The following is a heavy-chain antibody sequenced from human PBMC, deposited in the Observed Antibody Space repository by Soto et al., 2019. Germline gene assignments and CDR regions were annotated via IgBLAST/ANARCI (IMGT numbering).Heavy chain of an antibody. V-gene: IGHV3-23*01. CDR1: GFTFSKFA. D-gene: IGHD6-19*01. CDR2: ISGSGDST. J-gene: IGHJ6*02. Sequence: GGSLRLSCAASGFTFSKFALTWVRQAPGKGLEWVSAISGSGDSTYYADSVKGRFTISRDNSKNTLYLQMNSVRAEDTALYYCAKRGTHRYRSGEEVSYYYGMDVWGQGTTVTVSS. CDR3: AKRGTHRYRSGEEVSYYYGMDV.